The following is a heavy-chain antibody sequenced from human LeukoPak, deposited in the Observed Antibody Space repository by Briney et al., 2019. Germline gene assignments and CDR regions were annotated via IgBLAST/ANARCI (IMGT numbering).Heavy chain of an antibody. Sequence: EGSVRVSCKASGYTFTSYGISWVRQAPGQGLEWVGWISAYNGNTNYAQKLRGRVTMTTDASTSTAYMELRSLRSDDTAVFYCAGGWSYDDFDYWGQGTLVTVSS. D-gene: IGHD2-15*01. CDR3: AGGWSYDDFDY. CDR1: GYTFTSYG. J-gene: IGHJ4*02. CDR2: ISAYNGNT. V-gene: IGHV1-18*04.